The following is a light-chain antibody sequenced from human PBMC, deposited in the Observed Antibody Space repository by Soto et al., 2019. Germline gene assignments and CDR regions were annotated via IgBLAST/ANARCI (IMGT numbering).Light chain of an antibody. J-gene: IGKJ2*01. CDR2: YAS. Sequence: EIMMTQSPATLSVSPGERATLSCRASQSVRNNLAWYQQKPGQAPRLLIYYASTRATGIPARFSGSGSGTEFTLTISSLQSEDFAVYYCQQYNKWPPYTFGQGTKLEIK. V-gene: IGKV3-15*01. CDR1: QSVRNN. CDR3: QQYNKWPPYT.